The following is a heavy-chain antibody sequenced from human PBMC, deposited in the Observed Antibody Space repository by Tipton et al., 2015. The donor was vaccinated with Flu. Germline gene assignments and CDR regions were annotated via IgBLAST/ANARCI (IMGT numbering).Heavy chain of an antibody. Sequence: SGAEVKKPGSSVKVSCKASGGTFSSYAISWVRQAPGQGLEWMGRIIPIFGTANYAQKFQGRVTITADESTSTAYMELSSLRSEDTAVYYCARVGGDYYDSSGYERLDYWGQGTLVTVSS. D-gene: IGHD3-22*01. CDR2: IIPIFGTA. CDR1: GGTFSSYA. J-gene: IGHJ4*02. CDR3: ARVGGDYYDSSGYERLDY. V-gene: IGHV1-69*15.